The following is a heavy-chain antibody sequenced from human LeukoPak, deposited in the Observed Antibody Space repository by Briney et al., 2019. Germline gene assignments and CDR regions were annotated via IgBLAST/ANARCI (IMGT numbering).Heavy chain of an antibody. CDR2: ISSSGSTI. CDR3: ARKGYYYYGSGSYPLYYFDY. CDR1: GFTFSDYY. Sequence: GGSLRLSCAASGFTFSDYYMSWIRQAPGKGLEWVSYISSSGSTIYYADSVKGRFTISRDNAKNSLYLQMNSLRAEDTAVYYCARKGYYYYGSGSYPLYYFDYWGQGTLVTVSS. D-gene: IGHD3-10*01. J-gene: IGHJ4*02. V-gene: IGHV3-11*04.